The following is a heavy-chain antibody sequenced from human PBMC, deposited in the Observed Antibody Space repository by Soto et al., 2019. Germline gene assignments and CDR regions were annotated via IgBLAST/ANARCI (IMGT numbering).Heavy chain of an antibody. D-gene: IGHD6-6*01. V-gene: IGHV1-46*01. CDR1: GDTFTSCY. Sequence: ASVKVSCKASGDTFTSCYMHWVRQAPGQGLEWMGIINPSGGSTSYAQKFQGRVTMTRDTSTSTVYMELSSLRSEDTAVYYCARDLLASSSSSWVFDYWGQGTLVTVSS. CDR2: INPSGGST. CDR3: ARDLLASSSSSWVFDY. J-gene: IGHJ4*02.